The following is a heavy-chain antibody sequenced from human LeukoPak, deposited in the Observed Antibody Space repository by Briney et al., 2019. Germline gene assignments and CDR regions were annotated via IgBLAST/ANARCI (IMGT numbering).Heavy chain of an antibody. J-gene: IGHJ5*02. V-gene: IGHV1-18*04. D-gene: IGHD3/OR15-3a*01. Sequence: ASVKVSCKASGYTFTGYYMHWVRQAPGQGLEWMGWISAYNGNTNYAQRLQGRVTMTTDTSTSTAYMELRSLRSDDTAVYYCASGQNWFDPLGPGNPGHRLL. CDR3: ASGQNWFDP. CDR1: GYTFTGYY. CDR2: ISAYNGNT.